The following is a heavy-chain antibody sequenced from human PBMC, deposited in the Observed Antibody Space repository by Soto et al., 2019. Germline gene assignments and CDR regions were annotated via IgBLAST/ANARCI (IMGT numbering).Heavy chain of an antibody. CDR1: GGSISSGDYY. J-gene: IGHJ6*02. Sequence: QVQLQESGPGLVKPSQTLSLTCTVSGGSISSGDYYWSWIRQPPGKGLEWIGYIYYSGSTYYNPSLKSRVTISVDTSKNQFSLKLSSVTAADTAVYYCARAPVIRTIDYYYYGMDVWGQGTTVTVSS. D-gene: IGHD3-10*01. CDR3: ARAPVIRTIDYYYYGMDV. V-gene: IGHV4-30-4*01. CDR2: IYYSGST.